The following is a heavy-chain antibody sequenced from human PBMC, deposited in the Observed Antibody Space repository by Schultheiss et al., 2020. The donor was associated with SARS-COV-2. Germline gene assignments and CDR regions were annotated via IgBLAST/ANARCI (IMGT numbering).Heavy chain of an antibody. CDR1: GGSLSSGSYY. J-gene: IGHJ4*02. CDR2: IYNSGST. CDR3: ARDRGGWGFDY. V-gene: IGHV4-61*01. Sequence: SETLSLTCTVSGGSLSSGSYYWSWIRQPPGKGLEWIGHIYNSGSTNFNPSLKSRVTTSVDTSKNQFSLKLSSVTAADTAVYYCARDRGGWGFDYWGQGTLVTVSS. D-gene: IGHD6-19*01.